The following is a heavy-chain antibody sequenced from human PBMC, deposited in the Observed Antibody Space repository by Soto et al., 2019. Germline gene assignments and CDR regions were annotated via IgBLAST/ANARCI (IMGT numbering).Heavy chain of an antibody. CDR2: IGRSGSPI. J-gene: IGHJ4*02. D-gene: IGHD4-4*01. CDR1: GFTFSDYY. V-gene: IGHV3-11*01. Sequence: QVQLVESGGGLVKPGGSLRLSCAASGFTFSDYYMSWIRQAPGRGPEWVSYIGRSGSPIYYADSVKGRFTISRDNAKNSMYLQMNSLRVEDSAVYYCASGRTETLYYFDYWGQGILVTVSS. CDR3: ASGRTETLYYFDY.